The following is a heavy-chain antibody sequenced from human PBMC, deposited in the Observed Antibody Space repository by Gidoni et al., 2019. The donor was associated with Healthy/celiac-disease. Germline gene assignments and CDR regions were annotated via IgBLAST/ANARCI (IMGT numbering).Heavy chain of an antibody. CDR2: ISWNSCSK. J-gene: IGHJ4*02. Sequence: EVHLVESGGGLVQPGRSRSLSCAASGITFYAYAMHWVRQAPGRGLEWVSGISWNSCSKVYADSVKGRFSIARDNAKNSLYLQMNSLRPEDTALYYCAKGSGYCSGGSCYADFDHWGQGTLVTVSS. CDR1: GITFYAYA. V-gene: IGHV3-9*01. CDR3: AKGSGYCSGGSCYADFDH. D-gene: IGHD2-15*01.